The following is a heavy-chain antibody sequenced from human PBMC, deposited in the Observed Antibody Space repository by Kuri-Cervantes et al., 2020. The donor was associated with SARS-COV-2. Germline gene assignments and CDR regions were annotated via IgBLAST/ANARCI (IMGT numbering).Heavy chain of an antibody. CDR2: FYHSEGT. CDR3: ARDSPLERYCSSTSCYRSYYGMDV. CDR1: GYSISSGYY. D-gene: IGHD2-2*02. V-gene: IGHV4-38-2*02. Sequence: SETLSLTCTVSGYSISSGYYWGWIRQPPGKGLEWIASFYHSEGTSYNPSLKSRLTMSVDTSKNQFSLRLSSVTAADTAVYYCARDSPLERYCSSTSCYRSYYGMDVWGQGTTVTVSS. J-gene: IGHJ6*02.